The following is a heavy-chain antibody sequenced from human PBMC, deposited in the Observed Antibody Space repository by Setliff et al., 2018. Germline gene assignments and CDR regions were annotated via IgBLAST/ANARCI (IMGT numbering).Heavy chain of an antibody. CDR1: GFTFSSYA. J-gene: IGHJ5*02. V-gene: IGHV3-23*01. Sequence: GGSLRPPCAASGFTFSSYAMSWVRQAPGKGLEWVSAISGSGGSTYYADSVKGRFTIPRDNSKNTLYLQMNSLRAEDTAVYYCAKNGFGVVALGVNNWFDPWGQGTLVTVSS. CDR2: ISGSGGST. CDR3: AKNGFGVVALGVNNWFDP. D-gene: IGHD3-10*01.